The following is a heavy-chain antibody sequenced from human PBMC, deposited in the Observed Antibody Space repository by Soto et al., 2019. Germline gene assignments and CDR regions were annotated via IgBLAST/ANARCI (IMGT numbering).Heavy chain of an antibody. CDR1: GGTFSSYT. D-gene: IGHD3-16*02. Sequence: QVQLVQSGAEVKKPGSSVKVSCKASGGTFSSYTISWVRQAPGQGIEWMGRIIPILGIANYAQKFQGRVTITADKSTSTAYMELSSLRSEDTAVYYCAREAPITFGGVIAKSFDYWGQGTLVTVSS. CDR3: AREAPITFGGVIAKSFDY. CDR2: IIPILGIA. J-gene: IGHJ4*02. V-gene: IGHV1-69*08.